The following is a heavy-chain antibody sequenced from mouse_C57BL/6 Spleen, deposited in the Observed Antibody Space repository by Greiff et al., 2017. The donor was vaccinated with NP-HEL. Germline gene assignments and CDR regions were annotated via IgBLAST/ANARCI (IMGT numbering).Heavy chain of an antibody. J-gene: IGHJ4*01. V-gene: IGHV3-6*01. D-gene: IGHD1-1*01. CDR2: ISYDGSN. CDR3: ANDYGSSYSYYAMDY. CDR1: GYSITSGYY. Sequence: EVQLQQSGPGLVKPSQSLSLTCSVTGYSITSGYYWNWIRQFPGNKLEWMGYISYDGSNNYNPSLKNRISITRDTSKNQFFLKLNSVTTEDTATYYCANDYGSSYSYYAMDYWGQGTSVTVSS.